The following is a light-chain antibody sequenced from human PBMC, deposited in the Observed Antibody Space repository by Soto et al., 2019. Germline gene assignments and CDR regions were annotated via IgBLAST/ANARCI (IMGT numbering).Light chain of an antibody. J-gene: IGKJ1*01. Sequence: EIVLTQSPGTLSLSPGERATLSCRASQSVSSNYLAWYQQKPGQPPRLLISDASSRATGIPDRFSGSGSGTDFALPISGLEPEDLAVYYCQHYGRSPSSWTFGEGTKVDIK. CDR3: QHYGRSPSSWT. CDR2: DAS. V-gene: IGKV3-20*01. CDR1: QSVSSNY.